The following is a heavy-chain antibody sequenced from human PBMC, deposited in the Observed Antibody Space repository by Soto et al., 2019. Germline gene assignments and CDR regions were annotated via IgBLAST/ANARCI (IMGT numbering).Heavy chain of an antibody. D-gene: IGHD3-16*01. CDR1: GGSISSSDYY. J-gene: IGHJ4*02. V-gene: IGHV4-39*01. CDR2: VYYSGST. CDR3: ARQTGGFGYYFDY. Sequence: PSETLSLTCIVSGGSISSSDYYWGWVSQPPGKGLEWIGAVYYSGSTYYNPSLTGRVTISVDTSKDQFSLNLRSVTAADTAVYYCARQTGGFGYYFDYWGQGALVTVSS.